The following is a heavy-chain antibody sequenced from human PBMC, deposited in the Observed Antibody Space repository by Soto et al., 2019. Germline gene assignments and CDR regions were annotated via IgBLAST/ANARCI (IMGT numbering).Heavy chain of an antibody. CDR3: ARVGGYRLNY. D-gene: IGHD6-19*01. V-gene: IGHV3-74*01. CDR1: GFTFSNYW. Sequence: GSLRLSCAASGFTFSNYWVHWVRQAPGKGLMWVSRINSDGTTINYADSVEGRFTISRDNAKNTLFLQMNSLRVEDTAVYYCARVGGYRLNYGGQGPLVTFPS. CDR2: INSDGTTI. J-gene: IGHJ4*02.